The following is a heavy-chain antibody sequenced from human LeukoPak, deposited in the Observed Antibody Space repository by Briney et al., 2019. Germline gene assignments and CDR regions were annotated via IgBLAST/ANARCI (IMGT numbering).Heavy chain of an antibody. D-gene: IGHD3-16*01. V-gene: IGHV4-39*01. CDR1: GGSISSSSYY. CDR2: IYYSGST. J-gene: IGHJ6*02. Sequence: SETLSLTCTVSGGSISSSSYYWGWIRQPPGKGLEWIGSIYYSGSTYYNPSLKSRVTISVDTSKNQFSLKLNSVTAADTAVYYCARHQLGYYYGMDVWGQGTTVTVSS. CDR3: ARHQLGYYYGMDV.